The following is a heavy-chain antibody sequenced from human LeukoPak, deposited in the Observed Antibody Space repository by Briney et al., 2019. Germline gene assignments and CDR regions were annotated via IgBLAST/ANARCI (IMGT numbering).Heavy chain of an antibody. J-gene: IGHJ6*03. Sequence: GGSLRLSCTASGFTFGDYSMNWVRQAPGKGLEWVGFIRSKAYGGTTDYAASVKGRFTISRDDSKSIAYLQMNSLKTEDTAVYYCTGAIFRAPYYHYYMDVWGKGTTVTISS. CDR3: TGAIFRAPYYHYYMDV. V-gene: IGHV3-49*04. CDR1: GFTFGDYS. D-gene: IGHD2-21*01. CDR2: IRSKAYGGTT.